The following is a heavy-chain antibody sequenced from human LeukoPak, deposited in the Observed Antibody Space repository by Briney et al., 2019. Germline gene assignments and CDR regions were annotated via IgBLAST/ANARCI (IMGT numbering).Heavy chain of an antibody. CDR1: GGSFSGYY. Sequence: EASETLSLTCAVYGGSFSGYYWSWIRPPPGKGLEWTGEINHSGSTNYNPSLKSRVTMSVDTSKNQFSLKLSSVSAADTAVYDCARGAYYFDYWGQGTLVTVSS. CDR3: ARGAYYFDY. V-gene: IGHV4-34*01. J-gene: IGHJ4*02. CDR2: INHSGST.